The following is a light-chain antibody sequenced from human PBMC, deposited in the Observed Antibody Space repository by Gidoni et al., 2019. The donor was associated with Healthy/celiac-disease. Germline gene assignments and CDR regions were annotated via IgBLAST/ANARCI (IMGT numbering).Light chain of an antibody. Sequence: DIQMTQSPSSLSASVGDRVTITCRARQSISSYLNWYQQKPGKVPKLLIYAASSLQSGVSSRFSGSGSGTDCTLTISSLQPEDFATYYCQQSYSTPHTFGQGTKLEIK. V-gene: IGKV1-39*01. CDR3: QQSYSTPHT. CDR2: AAS. CDR1: QSISSY. J-gene: IGKJ2*01.